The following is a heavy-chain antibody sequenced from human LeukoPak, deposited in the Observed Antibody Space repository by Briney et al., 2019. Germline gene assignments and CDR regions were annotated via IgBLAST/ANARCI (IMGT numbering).Heavy chain of an antibody. CDR1: GYTFTSYD. D-gene: IGHD3-16*02. Sequence: ASVKVSCKASGYTFTSYDINWVRQATGQGLEWMGWMNPNSGNTGYAQKFQGRVTMTRNTSISTAYMELSRLRSDDTAVYYCARDMEAYVWGSYRYDAFDIWGQGTMVTVSS. J-gene: IGHJ3*02. V-gene: IGHV1-8*01. CDR2: MNPNSGNT. CDR3: ARDMEAYVWGSYRYDAFDI.